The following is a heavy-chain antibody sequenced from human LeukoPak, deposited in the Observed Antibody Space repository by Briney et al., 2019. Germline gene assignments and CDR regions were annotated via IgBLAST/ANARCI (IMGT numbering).Heavy chain of an antibody. CDR2: INPNSGGT. CDR1: GYTFTGYY. J-gene: IGHJ3*02. Sequence: GASVKVSCKASGYTFTGYYMHWVRQAPGQGLEWMGWINPNSGGTSYAQKFQGRVTMTRDTSISTAYMELSRLRSDDTAVYYCAREGYYYGSGSSYRSGAFDIWGQGTMVTVSS. V-gene: IGHV1-2*02. CDR3: AREGYYYGSGSSYRSGAFDI. D-gene: IGHD3-10*01.